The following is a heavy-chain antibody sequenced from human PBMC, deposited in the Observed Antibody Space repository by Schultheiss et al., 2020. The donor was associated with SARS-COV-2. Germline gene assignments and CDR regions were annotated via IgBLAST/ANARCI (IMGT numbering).Heavy chain of an antibody. D-gene: IGHD1/OR15-1a*01. J-gene: IGHJ3*02. Sequence: WIRQPPGKGLEWVSAISGSGGSTYYADSVKGRFTIARDNSKNTLYLQMNSLRAEDTAVYYCAKDKRNKYRVDTFDIWGQGTMVTVSS. CDR2: ISGSGGST. V-gene: IGHV3-23*01. CDR3: AKDKRNKYRVDTFDI.